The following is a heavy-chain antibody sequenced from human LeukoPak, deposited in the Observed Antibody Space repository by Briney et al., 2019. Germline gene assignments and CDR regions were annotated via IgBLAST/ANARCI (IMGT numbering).Heavy chain of an antibody. CDR2: ISYDGSNK. V-gene: IGHV3-30*18. Sequence: GGSLRLSCAASGFTFSSYGMHWVRQAPGKGLEGVAVISYDGSNKYYADSVKGRLTISRDNSKNTLYVQMNSLRAEDTAVYYCAKSDEVYDSSGPFDYWGQGTPVTVSS. J-gene: IGHJ4*02. D-gene: IGHD3-22*01. CDR3: AKSDEVYDSSGPFDY. CDR1: GFTFSSYG.